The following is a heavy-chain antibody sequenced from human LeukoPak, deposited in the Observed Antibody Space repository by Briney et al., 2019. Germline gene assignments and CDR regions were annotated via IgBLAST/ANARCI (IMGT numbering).Heavy chain of an antibody. CDR1: SGSISLYY. CDR2: VYTGGST. Sequence: SETLSPTCTVTSGSISLYYWTWVRQPAGKGLEWIGRVYTGGSTNYNPSLKSRVTISVVTSKNQFSLKLTSLTAADTAVYYCASDYYDGDGYYLDYWGQGTLVTVSS. J-gene: IGHJ4*02. V-gene: IGHV4-4*07. CDR3: ASDYYDGDGYYLDY. D-gene: IGHD3-22*01.